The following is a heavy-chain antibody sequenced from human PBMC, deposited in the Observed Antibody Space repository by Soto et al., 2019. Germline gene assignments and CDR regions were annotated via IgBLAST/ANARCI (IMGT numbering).Heavy chain of an antibody. Sequence: QVQLVESGGGVVQPGTSLRLSCAASGVTFSSHAMHWVRQAPGKGLEWVALISYDGGNKDYTDSVKGRFTISRDDSKNTPYLHMNSLRSEYTAVHYCARACHNYGSGSYSDFDYRGQGTLVTVSS. J-gene: IGHJ4*02. D-gene: IGHD3-10*01. CDR3: ARACHNYGSGSYSDFDY. CDR1: GVTFSSHA. CDR2: ISYDGGNK. V-gene: IGHV3-30-3*01.